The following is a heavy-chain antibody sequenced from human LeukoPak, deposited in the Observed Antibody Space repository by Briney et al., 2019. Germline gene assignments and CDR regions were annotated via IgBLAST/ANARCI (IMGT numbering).Heavy chain of an antibody. Sequence: GGSLRLSCAASGFTFSSYWMNWVRQAPGKGLEWVSSISSSSSYIYYADSVKGRFTISRDNAKNSLYLQMNSLRAEDTAVYYCARVGRSAAFDYWGQGTLVTVSS. D-gene: IGHD2-15*01. CDR1: GFTFSSYW. J-gene: IGHJ4*02. V-gene: IGHV3-21*01. CDR2: ISSSSSYI. CDR3: ARVGRSAAFDY.